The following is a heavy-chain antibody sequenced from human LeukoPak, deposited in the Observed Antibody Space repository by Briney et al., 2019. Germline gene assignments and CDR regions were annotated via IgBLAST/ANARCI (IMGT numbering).Heavy chain of an antibody. D-gene: IGHD1-20*01. CDR2: LYSGGTT. J-gene: IGHJ4*02. CDR1: GFTVSSNY. CDR3: GKGLSGSGFDY. Sequence: GGSLRLSCAASGFTVSSNYMSWVRQAPGKGLEGGSVLYSGGTTYYADSVKGRFTISRDNSKNTLYLQMNSLRAEDTAVYYCGKGLSGSGFDYWGQGTLVTVSS. V-gene: IGHV3-53*01.